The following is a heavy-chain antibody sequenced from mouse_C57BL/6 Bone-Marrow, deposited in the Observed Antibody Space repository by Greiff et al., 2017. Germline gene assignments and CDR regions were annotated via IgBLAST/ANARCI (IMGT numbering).Heavy chain of an antibody. CDR2: IDPSASYT. CDR1: GYTFTSYW. Sequence: QVQLQQPGAELVMPGASVKLSCKASGYTFTSYWMHWVKQRPGQGLEWIGEIDPSASYTNYNQKFKGKSTLTVDKSSSTAYMQLSSLTSEDSAVYYCAREGYYGSSLYYFDYWGQGTTLTVSS. V-gene: IGHV1-69*01. J-gene: IGHJ2*01. D-gene: IGHD1-1*01. CDR3: AREGYYGSSLYYFDY.